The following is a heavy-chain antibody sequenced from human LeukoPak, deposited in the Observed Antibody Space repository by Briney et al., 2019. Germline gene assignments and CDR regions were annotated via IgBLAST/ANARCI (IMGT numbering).Heavy chain of an antibody. J-gene: IGHJ4*02. Sequence: PGGSLRLSCAASGFTFSSYEMNWVRQAPGKGLEWDSYISSSGSTIYYADSVKGRFTISRDNAKNSLYLQMNSLRAEDTAVYYCTREQDREAAATVIGDSWGQGTLVTVSS. V-gene: IGHV3-48*03. D-gene: IGHD2-15*01. CDR2: ISSSGSTI. CDR1: GFTFSSYE. CDR3: TREQDREAAATVIGDS.